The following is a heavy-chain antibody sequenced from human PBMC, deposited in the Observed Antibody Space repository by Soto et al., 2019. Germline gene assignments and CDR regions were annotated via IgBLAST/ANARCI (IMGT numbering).Heavy chain of an antibody. V-gene: IGHV1-2*04. CDR2: INPNSGGT. J-gene: IGHJ6*02. CDR3: ARGGVAAAGTDYYYGMDV. Sequence: ASVKVSCKASGYTFTGYYMHWVRQAPGQGLEWMGWINPNSGGTNYAQKFQGWVTMTRDTSISTAYMELSRLRSDDTAVYYCARGGVAAAGTDYYYGMDVWGQGTTVTSP. D-gene: IGHD6-13*01. CDR1: GYTFTGYY.